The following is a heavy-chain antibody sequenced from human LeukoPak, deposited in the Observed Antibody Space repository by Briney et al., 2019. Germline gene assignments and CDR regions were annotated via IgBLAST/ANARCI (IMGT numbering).Heavy chain of an antibody. J-gene: IGHJ6*03. V-gene: IGHV4-4*07. CDR1: GDSISNYY. CDR3: ARGSPSSNYYYYMDI. CDR2: IYTSGST. Sequence: SETLSLTCTVSGDSISNYYWSWIRQPAGKGLEWIGRIYTSGSTNYNPSLKSRVTMSVDTSKNQFSLKLSSVTAADTAVYSCARGSPSSNYYYYMDIWGKGTTVTVSS.